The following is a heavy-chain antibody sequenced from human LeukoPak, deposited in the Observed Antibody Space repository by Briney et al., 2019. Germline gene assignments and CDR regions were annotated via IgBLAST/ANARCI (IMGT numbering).Heavy chain of an antibody. Sequence: GESLKISCKGSGYSFTSYWIGWVRQMPGKGLEWMGIIYPGDSDTRYSPSFQGQVTISADKSISTAYLQWSSLKASDTAMYYCARYYFGSGSLRALDIWGHGTMVTVSS. D-gene: IGHD3-10*01. CDR2: IYPGDSDT. V-gene: IGHV5-51*01. CDR1: GYSFTSYW. J-gene: IGHJ3*02. CDR3: ARYYFGSGSLRALDI.